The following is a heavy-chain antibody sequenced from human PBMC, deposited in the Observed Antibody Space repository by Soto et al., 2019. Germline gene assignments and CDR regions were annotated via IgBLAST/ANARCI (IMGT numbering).Heavy chain of an antibody. J-gene: IGHJ4*02. CDR1: GGSFSGYY. V-gene: IGHV4-34*01. Sequence: QVPLQQWGAGLVKPSETLSLTCAVYGGSFSGYYWTWIRQPPGTGLEWIGEINHIGSTNYNTSLKSRVTISVDTTTNQFSLKLTSVTAADSSVYYCARDKITGLFDYWGQGTLVTVSS. D-gene: IGHD2-8*02. CDR3: ARDKITGLFDY. CDR2: INHIGST.